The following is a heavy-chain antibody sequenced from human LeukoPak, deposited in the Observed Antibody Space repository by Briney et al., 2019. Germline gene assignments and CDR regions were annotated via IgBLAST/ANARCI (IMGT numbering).Heavy chain of an antibody. V-gene: IGHV4-4*08. CDR2: IYSSGST. J-gene: IGHJ3*02. Sequence: SETLSLTYPVCRGCIRQYYWIWMGQPPGKGLEWIGYIYSSGSTEYKPSLKSRANISADTSKNQFSLNLTTVTAADTAIYYCVVRNDFDIWGQGTMVTVSS. D-gene: IGHD4-23*01. CDR1: RGCIRQYY. CDR3: VVRNDFDI.